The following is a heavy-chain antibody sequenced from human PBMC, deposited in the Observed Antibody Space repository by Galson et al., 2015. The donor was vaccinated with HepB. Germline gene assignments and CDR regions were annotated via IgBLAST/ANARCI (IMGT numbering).Heavy chain of an antibody. CDR3: ARHRDFWSGFYSPPGY. CDR1: GYTFTGYY. CDR2: INPNSGGT. D-gene: IGHD3-3*01. V-gene: IGHV1-2*02. J-gene: IGHJ4*02. Sequence: SVKVSCKASGYTFTGYYLDWVRQAPGQGLEWMGWINPNSGGTTSAQKFEGRVTMTRDTSINTAYMELRSLTPDDTAIYYCARHRDFWSGFYSPPGYWGQGSLVTVSS.